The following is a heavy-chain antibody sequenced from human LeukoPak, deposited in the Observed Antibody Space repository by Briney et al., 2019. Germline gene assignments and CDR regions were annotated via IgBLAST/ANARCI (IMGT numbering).Heavy chain of an antibody. D-gene: IGHD4-17*01. Sequence: GGSLRLSCAASGFTVSSNYMSWVRQAPGKGLEWVSVIYADSVKGRFTISRDNSKNTLYLQMNSLRAEDTAVYYCARAGNDYGDPEVLDYWGQGTLVTVSS. CDR3: ARAGNDYGDPEVLDY. CDR2: I. J-gene: IGHJ4*02. CDR1: GFTVSSNY. V-gene: IGHV3-53*01.